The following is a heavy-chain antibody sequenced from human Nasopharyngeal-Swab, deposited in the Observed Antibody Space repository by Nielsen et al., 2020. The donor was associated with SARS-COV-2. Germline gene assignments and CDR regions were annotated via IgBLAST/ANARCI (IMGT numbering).Heavy chain of an antibody. CDR1: GGSISSSSYY. CDR2: IYYSGST. D-gene: IGHD2-15*01. Sequence: SETLSLTCTVPGGSISSSSYYWGWIRQPPGKGLEWIGSIYYSGSTYYNPSLKSRVTISVDTSKNQFSLKLSSVTAADTAVYYCARSVRGCSGGSCYSVEDVWGQGTTVTVSS. CDR3: ARSVRGCSGGSCYSVEDV. V-gene: IGHV4-39*01. J-gene: IGHJ6*02.